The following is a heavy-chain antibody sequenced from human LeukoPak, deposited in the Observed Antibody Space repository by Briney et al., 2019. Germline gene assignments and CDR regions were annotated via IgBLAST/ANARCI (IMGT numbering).Heavy chain of an antibody. CDR3: ARMSMVRMRGFDY. V-gene: IGHV3-53*01. CDR2: IYSGGST. J-gene: IGHJ4*02. Sequence: PGGSLRLSCAASGFTVSSNYMSWVRQAPGKGLEWVSVIYSGGSTYYADSVKGRFTISRDNSKNTLYLQMNSLRAEDTAVYYCARMSMVRMRGFDYWGQGTLVTVSS. CDR1: GFTVSSNY. D-gene: IGHD3-10*01.